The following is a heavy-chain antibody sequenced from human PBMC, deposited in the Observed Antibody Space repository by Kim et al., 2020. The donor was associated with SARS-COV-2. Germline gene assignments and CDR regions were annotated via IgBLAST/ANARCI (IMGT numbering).Heavy chain of an antibody. CDR3: ARRWGSWPYNGFDP. CDR2: IYHSGST. V-gene: IGHV4-30-2*01. Sequence: SETLSLTCAVSGGSISSGGYSWSWIRQPPGKGLEWIGYIYHSGSTYYNPSLKSRVTISVDRSKNQFSLKLSSVTAADTAVYYCARRWGSWPYNGFDPWG. D-gene: IGHD6-13*01. CDR1: GGSISSGGYS. J-gene: IGHJ5*02.